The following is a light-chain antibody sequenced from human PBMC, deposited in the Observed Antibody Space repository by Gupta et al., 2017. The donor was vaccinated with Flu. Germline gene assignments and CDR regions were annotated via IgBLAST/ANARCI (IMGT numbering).Light chain of an antibody. J-gene: IGLJ3*02. V-gene: IGLV4-69*01. CDR3: HSGGTGDSWV. CDR2: RKIDGSH. Sequence: QLVLTQSPSASASLGASVKLTCTLRRGHSSYAITWHQQQPQKGPRYLMKRKIDGSHSRGDGIPDRFSGSSSGAERYLIISSLQAEDEADYYCHSGGTGDSWVFGGGTRLTVL. CDR1: RGHSSYA.